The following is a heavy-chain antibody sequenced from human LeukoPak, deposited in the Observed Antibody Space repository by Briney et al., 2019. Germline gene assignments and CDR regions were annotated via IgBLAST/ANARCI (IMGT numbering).Heavy chain of an antibody. V-gene: IGHV1-18*01. Sequence: GASAKVSCKASGYTFTSYGVSWVRQAPGQGLEWMGWISGSNGNTNNAQKVQGRVTMTTDTSTSTAYMELRSLRSDDTAVYYCARYPLSYSSNWHYYFDYWGQGTLLTVSS. J-gene: IGHJ4*02. CDR1: GYTFTSYG. CDR2: ISGSNGNT. CDR3: ARYPLSYSSNWHYYFDY. D-gene: IGHD6-13*01.